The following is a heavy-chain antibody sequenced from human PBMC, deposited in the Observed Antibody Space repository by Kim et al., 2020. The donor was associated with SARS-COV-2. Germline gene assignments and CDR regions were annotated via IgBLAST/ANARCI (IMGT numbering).Heavy chain of an antibody. V-gene: IGHV1-58*01. CDR3: ALAYCGGDCYGTYYFDY. Sequence: SVKVSCKASGFTFTSSAVQWVRQARGQRLDWIGWIVVGSGNTNYARKFQERVTITRDMSTSTAYMELSSLRSEDTAVYYCALAYCGGDCYGTYYFDYWGQGTLVTVSS. D-gene: IGHD2-21*02. J-gene: IGHJ4*02. CDR2: IVVGSGNT. CDR1: GFTFTSSA.